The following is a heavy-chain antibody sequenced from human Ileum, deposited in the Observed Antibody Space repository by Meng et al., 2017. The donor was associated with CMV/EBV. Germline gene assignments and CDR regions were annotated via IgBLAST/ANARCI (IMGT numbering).Heavy chain of an antibody. Sequence: GESLKISCAVSGFTLSSNWMHWVRQVPGKGLVWVSRIDDAGSGTSYADSVKGRFTISRDNAKNTVYLQMNSLTVEETAVYYCATVFDYWGQGALVTVSS. V-gene: IGHV3-74*01. CDR1: GFTLSSNW. CDR3: ATVFDY. J-gene: IGHJ4*02. CDR2: IDDAGSGT.